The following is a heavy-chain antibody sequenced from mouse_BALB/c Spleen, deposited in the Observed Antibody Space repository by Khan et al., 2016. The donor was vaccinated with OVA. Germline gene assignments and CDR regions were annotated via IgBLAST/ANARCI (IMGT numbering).Heavy chain of an antibody. V-gene: IGHV3-1*02. CDR2: IYFSGSI. CDR3: ARDGNYTDY. D-gene: IGHD2-1*01. J-gene: IGHJ4*01. Sequence: EVQLQESGPDLVKPSQSLSLTCTVTGYSITSGYSWHWIRQFPGNKLEWMGYIYFSGSINYNSALKSRISITRDTSKNQFFLQLKSVTTEDTATYYCARDGNYTDYWGQGTSVTVSS. CDR1: GYSITSGYS.